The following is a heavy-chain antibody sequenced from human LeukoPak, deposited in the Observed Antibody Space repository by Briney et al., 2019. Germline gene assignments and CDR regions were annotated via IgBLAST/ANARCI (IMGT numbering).Heavy chain of an antibody. CDR1: GFTFSSYG. V-gene: IGHV4-39*01. D-gene: IGHD3-10*01. CDR2: IYYSGST. J-gene: IGHJ4*02. CDR3: ARQSGLSYLDY. Sequence: PGGSLRLSCAASGFTFSSYGMHWISQPPGKGLEWIASIYYSGSTYYNPSLKSRVTISVDTSKNQFSLKLSSVTAADTAVYYCARQSGLSYLDYWGQGTLVTVSS.